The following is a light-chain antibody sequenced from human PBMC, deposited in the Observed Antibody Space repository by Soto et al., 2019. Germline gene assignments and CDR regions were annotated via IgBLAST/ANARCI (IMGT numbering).Light chain of an antibody. CDR1: QSVLYSSNNKNY. J-gene: IGKJ1*01. V-gene: IGKV4-1*01. CDR3: QQYNNWWT. Sequence: DIVMTQSPDSLAVSLGERATINCKSSQSVLYSSNNKNYLAWYQQKPGQPPKALIYWASTRESGVPDRFSGSGSGTDFTLTISSLQSEDFGVYYCQQYNNWWTFGQGTKVDIK. CDR2: WAS.